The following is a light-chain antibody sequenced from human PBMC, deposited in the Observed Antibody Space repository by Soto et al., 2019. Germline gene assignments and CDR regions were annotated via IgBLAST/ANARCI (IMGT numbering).Light chain of an antibody. CDR1: QTLRSSY. CDR2: GAS. Sequence: EFVLTQSPGTLSLSPGERATLSCRAIQTLRSSYLAWYQQKPGQAPRLLIYGASSRATGIPDRFSGSGSGTDFTLTISRLEPEDFAVYYCQQYGSSPPITFGQGTRLEIK. CDR3: QQYGSSPPIT. V-gene: IGKV3-20*01. J-gene: IGKJ5*01.